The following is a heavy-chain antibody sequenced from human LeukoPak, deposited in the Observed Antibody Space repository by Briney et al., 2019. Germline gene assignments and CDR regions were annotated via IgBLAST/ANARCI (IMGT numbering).Heavy chain of an antibody. CDR1: GGSISTYY. V-gene: IGHV4-59*01. D-gene: IGHD3-10*01. CDR3: ARVGSYSFDY. J-gene: IGHJ4*02. Sequence: RTSETLSLTCTVSGGSISTYYWSWIRQPPGRGPEWIGYIYYSGNTNYNPSLKSRITISVDTSKNQFSLKLSSVTAADTAVYYCARVGSYSFDYWGQGTLVTVSS. CDR2: IYYSGNT.